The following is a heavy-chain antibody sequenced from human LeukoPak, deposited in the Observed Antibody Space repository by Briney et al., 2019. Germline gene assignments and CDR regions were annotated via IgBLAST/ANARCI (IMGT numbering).Heavy chain of an antibody. CDR3: ARAPDGDYNNY. CDR1: GGSFSGYY. D-gene: IGHD4-17*01. V-gene: IGHV4-34*01. Sequence: SETLSLTCAVYGGSFSGYYWSWIRQPPGKGLEWIGEINHSGSTNYNPSLKSRVTISVDTSKNQFSLKLSSVTAADTAVYYCARAPDGDYNNYWGQGTLVTVSS. J-gene: IGHJ4*02. CDR2: INHSGST.